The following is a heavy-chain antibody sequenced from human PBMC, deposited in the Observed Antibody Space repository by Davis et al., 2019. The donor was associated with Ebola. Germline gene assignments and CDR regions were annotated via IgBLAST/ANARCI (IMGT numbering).Heavy chain of an antibody. J-gene: IGHJ6*02. CDR2: ISGDGSIT. V-gene: IGHV3-74*01. CDR1: GFTFNKYW. CDR3: ARGSRNMDV. Sequence: GESLKISCAASGFTFNKYWMHWVRQAPGKGLVYVSRISGDGSITTYADSVKGRFTVSRDNTKNTLYLQMYSLRAEDTAVYYCARGSRNMDVWGQGTTVTVSS.